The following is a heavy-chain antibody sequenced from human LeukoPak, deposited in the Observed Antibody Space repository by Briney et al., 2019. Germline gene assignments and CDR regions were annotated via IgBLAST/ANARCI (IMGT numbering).Heavy chain of an antibody. Sequence: GGSLRLSCAASGFTFSSYWMSWVRQAPGKGLEWVSAISGSGGSTYYADSVKGRFTISRDNSKNTLYLQMNSLRAEDTAVYYCAKGLATVTIEIIPDYYFDYWGQGTLVTVSS. CDR1: GFTFSSYW. J-gene: IGHJ4*02. V-gene: IGHV3-23*01. D-gene: IGHD4-17*01. CDR2: ISGSGGST. CDR3: AKGLATVTIEIIPDYYFDY.